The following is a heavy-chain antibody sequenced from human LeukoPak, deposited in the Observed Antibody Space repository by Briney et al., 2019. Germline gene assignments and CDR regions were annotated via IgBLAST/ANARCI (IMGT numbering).Heavy chain of an antibody. CDR1: GFTFSPYT. D-gene: IGHD6-13*01. V-gene: IGHV3-21*01. CDR3: ARDPPIAATVNYFDY. J-gene: IGHJ4*02. Sequence: GGSLRLSCAASGFTFSPYTRNWVRQAPGKGLEWVSSISGSSSYIYYADSVKGRFTISRDNAKKSLYLLMNSQRVEDTAVYYCARDPPIAATVNYFDYWGQGTQVTVSS. CDR2: ISGSSSYI.